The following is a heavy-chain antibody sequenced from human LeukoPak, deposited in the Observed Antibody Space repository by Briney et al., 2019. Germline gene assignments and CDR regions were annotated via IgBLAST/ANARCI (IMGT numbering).Heavy chain of an antibody. CDR1: GFTFSSYA. D-gene: IGHD3-3*01. CDR3: AKGAGERITIFGVVIHAFDI. Sequence: GGSLRLSCAASGFTFSSYAMSWVRQAPGKGLEWVSAISGSGGSTYYADSVKGRFTISRDNSKNTLYLQMNSLRAEDTAVYYRAKGAGERITIFGVVIHAFDIWGQGTMVSVSS. V-gene: IGHV3-23*01. J-gene: IGHJ3*02. CDR2: ISGSGGST.